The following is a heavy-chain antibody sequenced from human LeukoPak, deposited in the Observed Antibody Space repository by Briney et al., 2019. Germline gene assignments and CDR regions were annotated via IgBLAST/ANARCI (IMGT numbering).Heavy chain of an antibody. CDR1: GYTFNGYY. D-gene: IGHD4-11*01. CDR3: ARWMTTVITPDY. V-gene: IGHV1-2*02. CDR2: INPNSGVT. J-gene: IGHJ4*02. Sequence: ASVKVSCKASGYTFNGYYLHWVRQAPGQGLEWMGWINPNSGVTNYAQKFQGRVTMTRDTSISTAYMELSRLRSDDTAVYYCARWMTTVITPDYWGQGTLVTVSS.